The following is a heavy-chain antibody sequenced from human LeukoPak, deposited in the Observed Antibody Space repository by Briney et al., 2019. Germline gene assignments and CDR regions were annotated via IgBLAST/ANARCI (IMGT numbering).Heavy chain of an antibody. CDR3: ARDRIPYYDILTGYLLDY. CDR1: GGSISSSSYY. CDR2: IYHSGST. D-gene: IGHD3-9*01. V-gene: IGHV4-39*07. J-gene: IGHJ4*02. Sequence: SETLSLTCTVSGGSISSSSYYWGWIRQPPGKGLEWIGSIYHSGSTYYNPSLKSRVTISVDTSKNQFSLKLSSVTSADTAVYYCARDRIPYYDILTGYLLDYWGQGTLVTVSS.